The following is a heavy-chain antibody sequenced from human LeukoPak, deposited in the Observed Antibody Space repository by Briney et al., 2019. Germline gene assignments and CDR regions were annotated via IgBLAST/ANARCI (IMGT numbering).Heavy chain of an antibody. CDR1: GFTFSSYA. D-gene: IGHD5-12*01. Sequence: PGGSLRLSCAASGFTFSSYAMSWVRQAPGKGLEWVSAISGSGGSTYYADSVKGRFTISRDNSKNTLYLQMNSLRAEDTVVYYCAKDYGYSGYEIPAAPVRAPDYWGQGTLVTVSS. V-gene: IGHV3-23*01. CDR3: AKDYGYSGYEIPAAPVRAPDY. CDR2: ISGSGGST. J-gene: IGHJ4*02.